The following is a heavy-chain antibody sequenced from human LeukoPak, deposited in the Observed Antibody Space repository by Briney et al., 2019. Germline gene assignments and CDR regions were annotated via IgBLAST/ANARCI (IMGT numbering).Heavy chain of an antibody. J-gene: IGHJ4*03. CDR2: IYYSGST. V-gene: IGHV4-39*01. D-gene: IGHD3-22*01. CDR1: GGSISSGGYY. Sequence: SQTLSLTCTVSGGSISSGGYYWSWIRQHPGKGLEWIGSIYYSGSTYYNPSLKSRVTISVDTSKNQFSLNLSSVTAADTAVYYCARLYYDSSGYYQICYFDYWGQGPRSPSPQ. CDR3: ARLYYDSSGYYQICYFDY.